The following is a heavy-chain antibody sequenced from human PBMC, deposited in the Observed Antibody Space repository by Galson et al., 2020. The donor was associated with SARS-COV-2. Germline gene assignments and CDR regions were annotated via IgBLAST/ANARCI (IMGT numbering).Heavy chain of an antibody. J-gene: IGHJ4*02. D-gene: IGHD2-15*01. V-gene: IGHV4-61*01. Sequence: SETLSLTCTVSGGSVSSGSYYWSWIRQPPGKGLEWIGYIYYSGSTNYNPSLKSRVTISVDTSKNQFSLKLSSVTAADTAVYYCARKWDIAVGAYIDYWGQGTLVTVSS. CDR2: IYYSGST. CDR1: GGSVSSGSYY. CDR3: ARKWDIAVGAYIDY.